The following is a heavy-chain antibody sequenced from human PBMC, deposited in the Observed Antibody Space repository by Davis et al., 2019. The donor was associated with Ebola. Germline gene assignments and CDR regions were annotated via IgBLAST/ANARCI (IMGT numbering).Heavy chain of an antibody. V-gene: IGHV1-3*01. CDR2: INAGNGNT. J-gene: IGHJ6*02. Sequence: ASVKVSCKASGYTFTSYAMHWVRQAPGQRLEWMGWINAGNGNTKYSQKFQGRVTITRDTSASTAYMELSSLRSEDTAVYYCARTDTILNGMDVWGQGTTVTVSS. CDR3: ARTDTILNGMDV. D-gene: IGHD3-9*01. CDR1: GYTFTSYA.